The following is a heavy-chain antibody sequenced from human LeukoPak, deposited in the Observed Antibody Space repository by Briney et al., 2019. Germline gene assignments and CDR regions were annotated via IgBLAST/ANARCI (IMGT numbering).Heavy chain of an antibody. D-gene: IGHD3-22*01. CDR3: ARLLIRSFDY. V-gene: IGHV4-34*01. Sequence: SETLSPTSAVYGGSFSGYYWSWLRQPPGKRLEWIGEINHSRSTNYNPSLKSRVTISVYTSKNQFCLKVSSVTAADTAVYECARLLIRSFDYWGQGTLVTVSS. CDR1: GGSFSGYY. J-gene: IGHJ4*02. CDR2: INHSRST.